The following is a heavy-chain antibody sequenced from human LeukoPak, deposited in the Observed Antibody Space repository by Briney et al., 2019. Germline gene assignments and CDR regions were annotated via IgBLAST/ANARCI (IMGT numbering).Heavy chain of an antibody. CDR3: ARVIQTVAGTGGWFDP. CDR2: IYYSGST. V-gene: IGHV4-39*07. D-gene: IGHD6-19*01. CDR1: GGSISSSSYY. Sequence: PSETLSLTCTVSGGSISSSSYYWGWIRQPPGKGLEWIGSIYYSGSTYYNPSLKSRVTISVDTSKNQFSLKLSSVTAADTAVYYCARVIQTVAGTGGWFDPWGQGTLVTVSS. J-gene: IGHJ5*02.